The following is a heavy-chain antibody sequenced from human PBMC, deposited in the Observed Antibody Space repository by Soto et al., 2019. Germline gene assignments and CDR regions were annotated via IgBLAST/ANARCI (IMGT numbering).Heavy chain of an antibody. CDR3: ARGGVFGDFWSGYCAFDI. CDR2: IYYSGST. V-gene: IGHV4-39*01. Sequence: SETLSLTCTVSGGSISSSSYYWGWIRQPPGKGLEWIGSIYYSGSTYYNPSLKSRVTISVDTSKNQFSLKLSSVTAADTAVYYCARGGVFGDFWSGYCAFDIWGQETMVTVSS. CDR1: GGSISSSSYY. J-gene: IGHJ3*02. D-gene: IGHD3-3*01.